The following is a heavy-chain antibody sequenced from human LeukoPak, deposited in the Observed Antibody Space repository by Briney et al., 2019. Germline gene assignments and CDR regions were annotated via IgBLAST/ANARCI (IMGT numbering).Heavy chain of an antibody. D-gene: IGHD3-22*01. Sequence: ASVKVSCKASGYTFTSYYMHWVRQAPGQGLEWMGIINPSGGSTSYAQKFQGRVTMARDTSTSTVYMELSSLRSEDTAVYYCAREGGLHYYDSSGYYPFDYWGQGTLVTVSS. CDR3: AREGGLHYYDSSGYYPFDY. V-gene: IGHV1-46*01. CDR1: GYTFTSYY. CDR2: INPSGGST. J-gene: IGHJ4*02.